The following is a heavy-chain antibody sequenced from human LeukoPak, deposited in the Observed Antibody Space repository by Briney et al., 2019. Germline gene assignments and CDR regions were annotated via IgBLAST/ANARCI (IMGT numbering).Heavy chain of an antibody. Sequence: SVKVSCKASGGTFSSYAISWVRQAPGQGLEWMGGIIPIFGTANYAQKFQGRVTMTRDTSISTAYMDLSKLRSDDTAVYYCARDLSSGWYSWFDPWGQGTLVTVSS. V-gene: IGHV1-69*05. D-gene: IGHD6-19*01. CDR3: ARDLSSGWYSWFDP. CDR1: GGTFSSYA. CDR2: IIPIFGTA. J-gene: IGHJ5*02.